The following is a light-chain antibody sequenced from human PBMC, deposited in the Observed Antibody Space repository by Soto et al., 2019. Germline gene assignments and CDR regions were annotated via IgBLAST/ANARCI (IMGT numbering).Light chain of an antibody. V-gene: IGKV3-20*01. CDR1: QSVSSTY. CDR3: QQYGSLIT. J-gene: IGKJ5*01. CDR2: GAF. Sequence: EVVLTQSPGTLSLSPGERATLSCRASQSVSSTYLAWYQQKPGQAPRLLIYGAFSRATGIPDRFSGSGSGTDFTLIISRLEPEDFGVYYCQQYGSLITFGQGTRLEIK.